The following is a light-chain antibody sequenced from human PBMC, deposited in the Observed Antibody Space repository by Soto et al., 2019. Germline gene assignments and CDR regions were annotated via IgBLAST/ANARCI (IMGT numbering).Light chain of an antibody. CDR1: QGTSSW. V-gene: IGKV1D-12*01. CDR2: AAS. J-gene: IGKJ3*01. CDR3: QHANSFLFT. Sequence: DIQMTQSPSSVTASVGDRVTITCRASQGTSSWLAWYQQKPGKAPKLLIYAASSLQSGVPSRFSGSGSWTVFTLTISSLQPEDFATYYYQHANSFLFTFGPGTKVDI.